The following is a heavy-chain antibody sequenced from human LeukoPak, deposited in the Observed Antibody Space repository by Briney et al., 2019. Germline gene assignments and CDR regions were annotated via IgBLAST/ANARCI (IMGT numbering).Heavy chain of an antibody. J-gene: IGHJ3*02. CDR2: ISSSGST. D-gene: IGHD3-22*01. CDR3: ARGPYSYDSSGAFDI. Sequence: SQTLSLTCTVSGDSISSGDYYWSWIRQPAGKGLEWIGRISSSGSTNYSPSLKSRVTISVDTSKNQFSLKLSSVTAADTAVYFCARGPYSYDSSGAFDIWGQGTMVTVSS. V-gene: IGHV4-61*02. CDR1: GDSISSGDYY.